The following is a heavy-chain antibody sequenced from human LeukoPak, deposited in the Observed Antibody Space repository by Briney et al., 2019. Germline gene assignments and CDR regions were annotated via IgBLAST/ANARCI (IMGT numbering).Heavy chain of an antibody. CDR1: GFTFSSYS. V-gene: IGHV3-48*01. J-gene: IGHJ4*02. D-gene: IGHD6-19*01. CDR2: ISSSSSTI. Sequence: GGSLRLSCAASGFTFSSYSMNWVRQAPGKGLEWVSYISSSSSTIYYADSVKGRFTISRDNAKNSLYLQMNSLRAEDTAVYYCARGVAADYWGQGTLVTVSS. CDR3: ARGVAADY.